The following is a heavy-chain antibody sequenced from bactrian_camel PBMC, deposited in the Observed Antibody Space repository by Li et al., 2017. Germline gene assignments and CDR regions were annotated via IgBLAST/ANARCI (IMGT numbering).Heavy chain of an antibody. V-gene: IGHV3S31*01. J-gene: IGHJ4*01. D-gene: IGHD2*01. CDR1: GYTANGDC. Sequence: VQLVESGGGSVQAGGSLTLACTVSGYTANGDCMAWFRQVPPNEREGLATIYGDAGRTDYADSVKGRFTISHDGAKNTLFLQMDSLKPEDSGIYYCASDGRFCPTTVPHGSLSVKGYKNWGQ. CDR3: ASDGRFCPTTVPHGSLSVKGYKN. CDR2: IYGDAGRT.